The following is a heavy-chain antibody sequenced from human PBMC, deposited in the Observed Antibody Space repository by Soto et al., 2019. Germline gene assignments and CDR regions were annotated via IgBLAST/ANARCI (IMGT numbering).Heavy chain of an antibody. CDR1: GGSISGYY. Sequence: ETLSLTCFVSGGSISGYYGSWVRQPPGKGLEWIGYIYYSGSTTYNSSLKGRVTMSVDTSKNQFSLELSSVTAADTAVYYCARRRYADWAFDYWGQGTLVTVSS. J-gene: IGHJ4*02. V-gene: IGHV4-59*08. D-gene: IGHD3-9*01. CDR3: ARRRYADWAFDY. CDR2: IYYSGST.